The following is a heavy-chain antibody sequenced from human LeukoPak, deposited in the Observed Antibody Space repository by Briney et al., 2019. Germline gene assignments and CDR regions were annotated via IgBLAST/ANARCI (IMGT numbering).Heavy chain of an antibody. J-gene: IGHJ4*02. Sequence: SVKVFCKASGGTFSSYAISWVRQAPGQGLEWMGRIIPIFGIANYAQKFQGRVTITADKSTSTAYMELSSLRSEDTAVYYCARGGNSKVFDYWGQGTLVTVSS. CDR1: GGTFSSYA. CDR2: IIPIFGIA. CDR3: ARGGNSKVFDY. V-gene: IGHV1-69*04. D-gene: IGHD4-23*01.